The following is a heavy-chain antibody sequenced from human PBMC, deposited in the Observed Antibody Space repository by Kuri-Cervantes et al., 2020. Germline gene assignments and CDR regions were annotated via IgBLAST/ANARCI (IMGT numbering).Heavy chain of an antibody. CDR2: INPSGGTT. J-gene: IGHJ4*02. V-gene: IGHV1-46*01. CDR1: GYTVTSYY. CDR3: ASAPLGTGRNDN. D-gene: IGHD3/OR15-3a*01. Sequence: ASVKVSCKASGYTVTSYYMHWVRQAPGQGLEWMGLINPSGGTTSHAQKFQGRVTMTRDTSTSTVYMEVSSLRSEDTAVYYCASAPLGTGRNDNWGQGTLVTVSS.